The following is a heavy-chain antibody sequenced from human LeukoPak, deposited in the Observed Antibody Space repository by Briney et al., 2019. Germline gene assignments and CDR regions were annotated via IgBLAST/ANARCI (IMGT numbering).Heavy chain of an antibody. CDR2: INSDGITT. D-gene: IGHD1-26*01. J-gene: IGHJ4*02. Sequence: WGSLRLSCAASGFTFSSYWMHWVRQAPGKGLVWVSRINSDGITTSYADSVKGRFTISRDNTKNTLYLQMNSLRAEDTAVYYCARIGASVGAIDYWGQGTLVTVSS. V-gene: IGHV3-74*01. CDR3: ARIGASVGAIDY. CDR1: GFTFSSYW.